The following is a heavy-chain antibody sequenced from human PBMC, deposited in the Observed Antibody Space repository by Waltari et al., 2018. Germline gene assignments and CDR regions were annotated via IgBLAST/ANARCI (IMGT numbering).Heavy chain of an antibody. CDR1: EFTLSTYA. CDR3: AEDHGWLHYY. D-gene: IGHD5-12*01. V-gene: IGHV3-23*01. Sequence: EVQLLESGGGLVQPGGSLRLSCAASEFTLSTYAMSWVRQAPGKGLEWVSAITNSGDSTYYADSVKGRFTISRDNSKNTLYLQMNSLRAEDTAIYYCAEDHGWLHYYWGQGTLVTVSS. CDR2: ITNSGDST. J-gene: IGHJ4*02.